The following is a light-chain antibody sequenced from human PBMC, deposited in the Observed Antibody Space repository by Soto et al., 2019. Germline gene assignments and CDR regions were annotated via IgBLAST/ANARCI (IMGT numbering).Light chain of an antibody. CDR1: QSLLHSNGHSY. J-gene: IGKJ2*01. V-gene: IGKV2-28*01. Sequence: DIVMTQSPLSLPVTPGEPASISCRSSQSLLHSNGHSYLDWYLQKPGQSPQLLIYLHSNRASGDPDRFSCSGSGTDFTLKISRVEAEDVGVYYCMQALQTPATFGQGTKLEIK. CDR3: MQALQTPAT. CDR2: LHS.